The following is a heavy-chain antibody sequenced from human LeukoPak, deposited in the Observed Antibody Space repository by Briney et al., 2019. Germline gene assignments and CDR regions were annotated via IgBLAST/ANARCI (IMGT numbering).Heavy chain of an antibody. CDR1: GFTFSSYE. D-gene: IGHD4-17*01. V-gene: IGHV3-48*03. J-gene: IGHJ6*03. CDR2: ISSSGSTI. Sequence: SGGSLRLSCAASGFTFSSYERNWVRQAPGKGLEWVSYISSSGSTIYYADSVKGRFTISRDNAKNSLYLQMNSLRAEDTAVYYCARVSYGYMDVWGKGTTVTVSS. CDR3: ARVSYGYMDV.